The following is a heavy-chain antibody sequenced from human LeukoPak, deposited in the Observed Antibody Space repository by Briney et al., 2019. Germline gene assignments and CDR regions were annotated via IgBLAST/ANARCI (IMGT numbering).Heavy chain of an antibody. D-gene: IGHD4-23*01. CDR1: GGSFSGYY. V-gene: IGHV4-34*01. J-gene: IGHJ4*02. CDR2: INHSGST. Sequence: SETLSLTCAVYGGSFSGYYWSWIRQPPGKGLEWIGEINHSGSTNYNPSLKSRVTISVDTSKNQFSLKLSSVTAADTAVYYCARDNSYGGFDYWGQGTLVTVSS. CDR3: ARDNSYGGFDY.